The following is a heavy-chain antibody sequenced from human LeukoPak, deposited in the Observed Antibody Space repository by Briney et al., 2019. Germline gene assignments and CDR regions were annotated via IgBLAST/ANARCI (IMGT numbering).Heavy chain of an antibody. J-gene: IGHJ4*02. CDR1: GFTFTICA. Sequence: PGGSLRLPCAASGFTFTICAMNWVRQAPGKGLEWVSGISGSGGSTYYADSVKGRFTISRDGSKNTVYLQMNSLRAEDTAVYYCAKADGSYKTLIDYWGQGTLVTVSS. D-gene: IGHD3-10*01. CDR2: ISGSGGST. V-gene: IGHV3-23*01. CDR3: AKADGSYKTLIDY.